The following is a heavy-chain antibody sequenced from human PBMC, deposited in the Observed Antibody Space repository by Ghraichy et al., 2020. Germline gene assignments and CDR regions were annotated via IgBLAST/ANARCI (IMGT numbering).Heavy chain of an antibody. CDR2: ISGSGGST. Sequence: GGSLRLSCAASGFTFSSYAMSWVRQAPGKGLEWVSAISGSGGSTYYADSVTVRFTISRDNSNNTLSLQMNSLSAEDTAVYYGAKWVGGPNSFDYWGQGTLVTVSS. CDR1: GFTFSSYA. CDR3: AKWVGGPNSFDY. V-gene: IGHV3-23*01. D-gene: IGHD2-15*01. J-gene: IGHJ4*02.